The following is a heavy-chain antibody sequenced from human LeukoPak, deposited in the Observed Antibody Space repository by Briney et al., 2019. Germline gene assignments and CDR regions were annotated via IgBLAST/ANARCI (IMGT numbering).Heavy chain of an antibody. CDR1: GFTFSSYA. Sequence: GGSLRLSCAASGFTFSSYAMHWVRQAPGKGLEWVAVISYDGSNKYYADSVKGRFTISRDNSKNTLYLQMNSLRAEDTAVYYCAKGGYSYGDFDYWGQGTLVTVSS. D-gene: IGHD5-18*01. J-gene: IGHJ4*02. CDR2: ISYDGSNK. CDR3: AKGGYSYGDFDY. V-gene: IGHV3-30*01.